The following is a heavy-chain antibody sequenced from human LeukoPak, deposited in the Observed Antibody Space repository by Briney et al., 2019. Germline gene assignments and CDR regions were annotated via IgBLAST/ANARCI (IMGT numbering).Heavy chain of an antibody. D-gene: IGHD6-19*01. CDR2: ISAFNGNT. CDR3: ARAGYSSGWDHFDY. Sequence: GASVKVSCKASGYTFTSYGISWVRQAPGQGLEWMGWISAFNGNTNYAQKLQGRVTMTTDTSTSTAYMELRSLRSDDTAVYYCARAGYSSGWDHFDYWGQGTLVTVSS. V-gene: IGHV1-18*01. J-gene: IGHJ4*02. CDR1: GYTFTSYG.